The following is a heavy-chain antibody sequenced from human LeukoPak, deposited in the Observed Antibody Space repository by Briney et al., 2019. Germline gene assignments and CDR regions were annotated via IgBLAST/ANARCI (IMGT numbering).Heavy chain of an antibody. V-gene: IGHV3-7*01. CDR3: ARSHTATDFPLNDY. CDR2: IKQDGSEK. J-gene: IGHJ4*02. D-gene: IGHD1-14*01. Sequence: GGSLRLSCAASGFTFSSYWMSWVRQAPGKGLEWVANIKQDGSEKYYVDSVKGRFTISRDNARNLLYVQMNSLRPEDTAVYYCARSHTATDFPLNDYWGQGTLVTVSS. CDR1: GFTFSSYW.